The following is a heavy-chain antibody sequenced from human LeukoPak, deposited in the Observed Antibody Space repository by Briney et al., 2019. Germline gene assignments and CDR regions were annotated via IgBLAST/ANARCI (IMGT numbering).Heavy chain of an antibody. CDR1: AGSISNTYYY. J-gene: IGHJ5*02. D-gene: IGHD6-13*01. Sequence: SETLSLTCTVSAGSISNTYYYWGWLRQPPGTGLEWIATIYYSGNTFYNPSLESRVTISVDTSKNQFSLRLTSVTAADTAVYYCARTTWSSRWDRWFDLWGQGALVSVSS. CDR3: ARTTWSSRWDRWFDL. CDR2: IYYSGNT. V-gene: IGHV4-39*01.